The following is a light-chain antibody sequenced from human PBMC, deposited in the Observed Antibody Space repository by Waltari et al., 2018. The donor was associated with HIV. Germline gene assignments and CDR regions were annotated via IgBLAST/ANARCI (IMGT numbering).Light chain of an antibody. V-gene: IGKV3-20*01. J-gene: IGKJ1*01. CDR1: QSVSSSY. Sequence: DIVLTQSPGTLSLSPGEGATLSCRASQSVSSSYLAWYQQKPGQAPRLVIYGESSRATDIPDRFTCSGSGTDFTLTINRLEPEDFAVYYCQQYGSSTPTFGQGTKVEMK. CDR2: GES. CDR3: QQYGSSTPT.